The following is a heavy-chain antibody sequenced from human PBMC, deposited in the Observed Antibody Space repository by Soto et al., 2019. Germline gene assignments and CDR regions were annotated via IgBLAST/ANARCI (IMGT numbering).Heavy chain of an antibody. CDR2: MNHSGST. Sequence: SETLSLTWAVDAGSFSGYCWSWVRQPPGKGLEWIGEMNHSGSTNYHTSLKSGVTISVDTSKNQFSLKLSSVTAAETAVYYCARGKSSSWYVYYFDYWGQGTLVTVSS. CDR3: ARGKSSSWYVYYFDY. J-gene: IGHJ4*02. D-gene: IGHD6-13*01. V-gene: IGHV4-34*01. CDR1: AGSFSGYC.